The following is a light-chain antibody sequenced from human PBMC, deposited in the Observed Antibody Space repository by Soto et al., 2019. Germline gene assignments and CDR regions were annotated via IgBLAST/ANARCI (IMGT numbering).Light chain of an antibody. V-gene: IGKV3-20*01. CDR3: QQYGGSPGFT. CDR1: QATCSGC. J-gene: IGKJ3*01. CDR2: GAS. Sequence: EIVLTQSPGTLSLSPGERATLSCRASQATCSGCLAWYQQKPGQAPRLIISGASNRATGIPDRFIGSGSGTDFTLTISRLEPDDFAVYYCQQYGGSPGFTFGPGTKVDIK.